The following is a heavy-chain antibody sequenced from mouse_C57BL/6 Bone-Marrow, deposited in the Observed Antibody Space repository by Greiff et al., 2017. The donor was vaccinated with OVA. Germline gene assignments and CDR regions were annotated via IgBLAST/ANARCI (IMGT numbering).Heavy chain of an antibody. CDR3: ARKNYGDDGGAWFAY. CDR2: IDPSDSYT. CDR1: GYTFTSYW. J-gene: IGHJ3*01. V-gene: IGHV1-69*01. D-gene: IGHD2-2*01. Sequence: VQLQQPGAELVMPGASVKLSCKASGYTFTSYWMHWVKQRPGQGLEWIGEIDPSDSYTNYNQKFKGKSTLTVDKSSSTAYMHLSSLTSEDSAVYYCARKNYGDDGGAWFAYWGQGTLVTVSA.